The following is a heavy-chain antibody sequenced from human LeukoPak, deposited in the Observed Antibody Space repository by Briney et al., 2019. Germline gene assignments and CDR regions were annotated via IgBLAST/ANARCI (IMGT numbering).Heavy chain of an antibody. CDR3: ASALTTLEYFQH. D-gene: IGHD4-17*01. CDR1: GGSISTYY. CDR2: IHNSGST. Sequence: SETLSLTCTVSGGSISTYYWSWIRQSPGKGLEWIGYIHNSGSTNYNPSLKSRVTISVDTSKNQFSLKLSSVTAADTAVYYCASALTTLEYFQHWGRGTLVTVSS. J-gene: IGHJ1*01. V-gene: IGHV4-59*01.